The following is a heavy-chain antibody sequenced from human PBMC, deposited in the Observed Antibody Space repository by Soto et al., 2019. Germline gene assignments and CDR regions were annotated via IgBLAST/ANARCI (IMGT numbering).Heavy chain of an antibody. CDR3: ARDLKNRNGYNARLFD. Sequence: QVQLVQSGAEVKKPGSSVKVSCKSSGDTFSSYAISWVRQAPGQGLEWMGGIVPTFGTARYAQKFQDRVPITGDECTHTGYMALSSLRSQDTAVDYCARDLKNRNGYNARLFDWGQRTLVAVSS. CDR1: GDTFSSYA. J-gene: IGHJ4*02. CDR2: IVPTFGTA. D-gene: IGHD5-12*01. V-gene: IGHV1-69*01.